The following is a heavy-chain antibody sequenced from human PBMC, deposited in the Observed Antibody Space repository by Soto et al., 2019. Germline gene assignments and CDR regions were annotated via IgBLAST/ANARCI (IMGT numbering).Heavy chain of an antibody. CDR1: GFTYSSYG. V-gene: IGHV3-30*18. CDR3: ANLYYYDSSGYYPMSVGYYYGMDV. D-gene: IGHD3-22*01. CDR2: ISYDGSNK. J-gene: IGHJ6*02. Sequence: GGSLRLSCAASGFTYSSYGMHWVRQAPGKGLEWVAVISYDGSNKYYADSVKGRFTISRDNSKNTLYLQMNSLRAEDTAVYYCANLYYYDSSGYYPMSVGYYYGMDVWGQGTTVTVSS.